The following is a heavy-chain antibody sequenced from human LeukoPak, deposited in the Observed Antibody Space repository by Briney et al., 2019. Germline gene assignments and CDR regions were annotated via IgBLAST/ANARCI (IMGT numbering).Heavy chain of an antibody. J-gene: IGHJ4*02. CDR2: ISGSGGST. V-gene: IGHV3-23*01. Sequence: GGSLRLSCAASGFTFSGYAMSWVRQAPGKGLEWVSAISGSGGSTYYADSVKGRFTISRDNSKNTLYLQMNSLRAEDTAVYYCAKDTSTYYYDSSGYYYFDYWGQGTLVTVSS. CDR1: GFTFSGYA. D-gene: IGHD3-22*01. CDR3: AKDTSTYYYDSSGYYYFDY.